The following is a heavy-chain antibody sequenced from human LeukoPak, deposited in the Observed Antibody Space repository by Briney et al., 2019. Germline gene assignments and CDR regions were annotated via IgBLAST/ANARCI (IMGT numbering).Heavy chain of an antibody. CDR2: ISYDGSNK. Sequence: GRSLRLSCAASGFTFSSYAMHWVRQAPGKGLEWVAVISYDGSNKYYADSVKGRFTISRDNSKYTLYLQMNSLRAEDTAVYYCARGVFYWGQGTLVTVSS. CDR1: GFTFSSYA. J-gene: IGHJ4*02. CDR3: ARGVFY. D-gene: IGHD3-3*01. V-gene: IGHV3-30-3*01.